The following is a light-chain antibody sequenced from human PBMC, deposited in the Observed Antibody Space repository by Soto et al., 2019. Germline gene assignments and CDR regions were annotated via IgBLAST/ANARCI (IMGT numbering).Light chain of an antibody. V-gene: IGKV1-39*01. J-gene: IGKJ1*01. CDR1: RTINTY. Sequence: DVRMTQSPSSLSASVGDTITITCRASRTINTYLNWFQQKPGEPPRLLIYGASTLHDGVPSRFSGSGSGADFTLTISGLQPEDFASYHCQQTYSSPPTFGQGTKVDIK. CDR3: QQTYSSPPT. CDR2: GAS.